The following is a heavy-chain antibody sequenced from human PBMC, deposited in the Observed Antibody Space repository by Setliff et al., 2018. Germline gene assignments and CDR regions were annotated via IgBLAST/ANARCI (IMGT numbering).Heavy chain of an antibody. CDR1: GFTVSSFS. J-gene: IGHJ1*01. CDR3: VKDYSMAITVGYLQH. CDR2: LSDDGSNE. V-gene: IGHV3-30*18. Sequence: LRLSCAASGFTVSSFSMHWVRQAPVKGLDWVATLSDDGSNEFYVDSVKGRFTISRDNSRNTLYLEMSSLRTEDTAVYYCVKDYSMAITVGYLQHWGQGTQVTVSS. D-gene: IGHD1-20*01.